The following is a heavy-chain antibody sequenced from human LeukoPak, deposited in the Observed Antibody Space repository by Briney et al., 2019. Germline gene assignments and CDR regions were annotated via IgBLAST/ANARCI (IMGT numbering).Heavy chain of an antibody. V-gene: IGHV4-61*08. Sequence: SETLSLTCTVSGGSISSGGYYWSWIRQHPGKGPEWIGYIYYSGSTNYNPSLKSRVTISVDTSKNQFSLKLSSVTAADTAVYYCARHPTYYYGSGSYLGWFDPWGQGTLVTVSS. D-gene: IGHD3-10*01. J-gene: IGHJ5*02. CDR2: IYYSGST. CDR1: GGSISSGGYY. CDR3: ARHPTYYYGSGSYLGWFDP.